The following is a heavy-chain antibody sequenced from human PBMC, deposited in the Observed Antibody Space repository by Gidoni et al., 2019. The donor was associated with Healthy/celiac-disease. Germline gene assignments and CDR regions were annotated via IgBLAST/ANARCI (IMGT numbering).Heavy chain of an antibody. CDR2: IRYDGINK. V-gene: IGHV3-30*02. CDR3: AKDVGKYDYIWGSYGEDYFDY. CDR1: GFTFSIYG. D-gene: IGHD3-16*01. J-gene: IGHJ4*02. Sequence: QVQLVESGGGVVQPGGSLRLSVAASGFTFSIYGMHWGRKAPGQGLEWWAFIRYDGINKYYSDSVKGRFTISRDNSKNTLYLQMNSLRAEDTAVYYCAKDVGKYDYIWGSYGEDYFDYWGQGTLVTVSS.